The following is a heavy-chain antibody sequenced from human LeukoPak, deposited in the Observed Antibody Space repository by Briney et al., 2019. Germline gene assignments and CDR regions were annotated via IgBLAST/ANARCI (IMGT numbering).Heavy chain of an antibody. CDR2: IYDSGST. V-gene: IGHV4-31*03. CDR3: ARGNYYDSSGYLD. Sequence: TSETLSLTCTVSGGSISSGRHYWGWIRQPPGKGLVWSGYIYDSGSTYYNPSLRSRITISADTSKNQFSLKLNSVTAADTAVYYCARGNYYDSSGYLDWGQGTLVTVSS. D-gene: IGHD3-22*01. J-gene: IGHJ4*02. CDR1: GGSISSGRHY.